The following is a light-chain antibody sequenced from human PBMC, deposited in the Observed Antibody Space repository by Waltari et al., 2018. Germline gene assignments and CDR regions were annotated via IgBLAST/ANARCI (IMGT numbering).Light chain of an antibody. V-gene: IGLV2-14*03. CDR2: YVN. CDR3: ASYSSISSYVV. Sequence: QSALTQPASVSGSPGQSITISCTGTSSDVGTYKYVSWYQHRPGTAPKVIIYYVNKRPSGVSNRCAGSESGNTASLTISGLQAEDEANYSCASYSSISSYVVFGGGTKLTVL. CDR1: SSDVGTYKY. J-gene: IGLJ2*01.